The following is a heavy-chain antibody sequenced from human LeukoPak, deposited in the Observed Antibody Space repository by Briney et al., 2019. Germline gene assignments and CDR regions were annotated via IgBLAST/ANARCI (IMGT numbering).Heavy chain of an antibody. CDR2: TSGSFSSA. Sequence: QPGGSLRLSCAASGFTFANYAMSWVRQAPGKGLEWVSGTSGSFSSAYYADSVKGRFTISRDNSENTLYPQMNSLRAEDTAIYYCAKVRDSNPYFDYWGQGTLVTVSS. CDR3: AKVRDSNPYFDY. V-gene: IGHV3-23*01. D-gene: IGHD4-11*01. CDR1: GFTFANYA. J-gene: IGHJ4*02.